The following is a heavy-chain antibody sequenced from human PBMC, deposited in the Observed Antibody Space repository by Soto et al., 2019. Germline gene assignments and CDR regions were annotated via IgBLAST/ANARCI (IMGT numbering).Heavy chain of an antibody. V-gene: IGHV1-69*13. CDR2: IIPIFGTA. Sequence: SVKVSFNASGGTFSSYAMSWVRQAPGQGLEWMGGIIPIFGTANYAQKFQGRVTITADESTSTAYMELSSLRSEDTAVYYCARDRRGMVFDYWGQGTLVTVSS. J-gene: IGHJ4*02. CDR3: ARDRRGMVFDY. CDR1: GGTFSSYA. D-gene: IGHD3-16*01.